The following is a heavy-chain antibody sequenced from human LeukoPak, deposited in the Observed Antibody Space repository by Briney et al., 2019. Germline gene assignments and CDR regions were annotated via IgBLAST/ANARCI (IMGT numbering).Heavy chain of an antibody. CDR2: INPSGGST. Sequence: ASVKVPCKASGYTFTSYYMHWVRQAPGQGLEWMGIINPSGGSTSYAQKFQGRVTMTRDMSTSTVYMELSSLRSEDTAVYYCAREEQDDYYDSSGTNAFDIWGQGTMVTVSS. CDR1: GYTFTSYY. V-gene: IGHV1-46*01. J-gene: IGHJ3*02. D-gene: IGHD3-22*01. CDR3: AREEQDDYYDSSGTNAFDI.